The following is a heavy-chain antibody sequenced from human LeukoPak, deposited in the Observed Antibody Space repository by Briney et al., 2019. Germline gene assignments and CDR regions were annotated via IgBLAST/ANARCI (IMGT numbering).Heavy chain of an antibody. CDR2: ISGSGDTT. Sequence: GGSLRLSCAASGFTFSSFAMNWVRQAPGKGLEWVAIISGSGDTTHYTDSVKGRFTVSRDNSMNTLYLQMNSLRAEDTAVYYCARPDRHYEILTLCYWGQGALVTVSS. CDR1: GFTFSSFA. CDR3: ARPDRHYEILTLCY. J-gene: IGHJ4*02. D-gene: IGHD3-9*01. V-gene: IGHV3-23*01.